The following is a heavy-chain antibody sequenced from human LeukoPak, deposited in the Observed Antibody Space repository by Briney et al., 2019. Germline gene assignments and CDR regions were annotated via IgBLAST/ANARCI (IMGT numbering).Heavy chain of an antibody. CDR2: IWYDGSNK. CDR1: GFIFSRYG. D-gene: IGHD3-9*01. CDR3: AKGGRYDILTGHDF. V-gene: IGHV3-33*06. J-gene: IGHJ4*02. Sequence: GGSLRLSCAASGFIFSRYGMHWVRQAPGKGLEWVAVIWYDGSNKYYADSVKGRFTISRDNSKNTLYLQMNSLSAEDTAVYYCAKGGRYDILTGHDFWGQGTLVTVSS.